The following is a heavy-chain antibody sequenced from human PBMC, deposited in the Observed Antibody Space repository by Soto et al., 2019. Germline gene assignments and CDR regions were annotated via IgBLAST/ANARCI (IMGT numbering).Heavy chain of an antibody. CDR1: GYSFTIYC. CDR3: ARPVYGDYPARGDDAFDI. V-gene: IGHV5-10-1*01. J-gene: IGHJ3*02. Sequence: PGESLKISCNGSGYSFTIYCISLVLQMPGKGLEWMGRIDPSDSYTNYSPSFQGHVTISADKSISTAYLQWSSLKASDTAMYYCARPVYGDYPARGDDAFDIWGQGTMVTVSS. CDR2: IDPSDSYT. D-gene: IGHD4-17*01.